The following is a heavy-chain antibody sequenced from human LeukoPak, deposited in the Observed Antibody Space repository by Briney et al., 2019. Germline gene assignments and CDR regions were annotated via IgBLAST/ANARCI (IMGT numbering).Heavy chain of an antibody. J-gene: IGHJ6*03. V-gene: IGHV4-30-4*08. CDR2: IYYSGST. CDR3: ARQDSYYYYYYMDV. Sequence: PSETLSLTCTVSGGSISSGDYYWSWIRQRPGRGLERIGYIYYSGSTYYNPSLKSRVTISVDTSKNQFSLKLSSVTAADTAVYYCARQDSYYYYYYMDVWGKGTTVTVSS. CDR1: GGSISSGDYY. D-gene: IGHD2-15*01.